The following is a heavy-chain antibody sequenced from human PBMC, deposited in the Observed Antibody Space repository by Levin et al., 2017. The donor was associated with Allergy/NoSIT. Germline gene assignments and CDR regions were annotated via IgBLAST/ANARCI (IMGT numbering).Heavy chain of an antibody. CDR3: AKTGVGANERSHLDY. V-gene: IGHV3-23*01. D-gene: IGHD1-14*01. CDR1: GFTFSSYA. Sequence: PGGSLRLSCAASGFTFSSYAMSWVRQAPGKGLEWVSSITTSGSRTYYIDSVKGRFTISRDNFKNTLYVQMNSLRAEDTAMYYCAKTGVGANERSHLDYWGQGTLVTVSS. CDR2: ITTSGSRT. J-gene: IGHJ4*02.